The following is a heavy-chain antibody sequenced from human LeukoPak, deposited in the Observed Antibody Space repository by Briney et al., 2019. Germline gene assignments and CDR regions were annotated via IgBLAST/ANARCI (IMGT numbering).Heavy chain of an antibody. CDR3: ERDLVTVTKGFDI. V-gene: IGHV4-59*11. Sequence: SETLSLTCAISAASFSSHYWTWIRQSPGKGLEWIGYISYIGSTNYNPSLKGRVTISIDTSRNQFSLKLRSVTAADTAVYYCERDLVTVTKGFDIWGQGTMVSVSS. D-gene: IGHD4-17*01. CDR1: AASFSSHY. J-gene: IGHJ3*02. CDR2: ISYIGST.